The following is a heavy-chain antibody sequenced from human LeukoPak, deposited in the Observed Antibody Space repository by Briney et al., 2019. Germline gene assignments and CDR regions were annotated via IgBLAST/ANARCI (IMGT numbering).Heavy chain of an antibody. CDR1: GFSFSNYA. V-gene: IGHV3-23*01. CDR3: AKDPLLYCSSASCYVDY. Sequence: GGSLRLSCAASGFSFSNYAMSWVRQAPGKELEWVSAISGSGGSTYYADSVKGRFTISRDNSKNTLYLQMNSLRAEDTAVYYCAKDPLLYCSSASCYVDYWGQGALVTVSS. J-gene: IGHJ4*02. D-gene: IGHD2-2*01. CDR2: ISGSGGST.